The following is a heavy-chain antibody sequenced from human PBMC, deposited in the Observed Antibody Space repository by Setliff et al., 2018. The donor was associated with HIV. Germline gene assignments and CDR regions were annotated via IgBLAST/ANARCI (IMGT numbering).Heavy chain of an antibody. CDR3: ARTSAGARGFGLTYFYYMDV. Sequence: SVKVSCKASGGTFSSYAISWVRQAPGQGLEWMGGIIPLFNTPTYTQNFQGRVTIAADEYTNAAYMELSRLRFEDTAVYYCARTSAGARGFGLTYFYYMDVWGQGTTVTVSS. J-gene: IGHJ6*03. CDR1: GGTFSSYA. D-gene: IGHD6-19*01. V-gene: IGHV1-69*13. CDR2: IIPLFNTP.